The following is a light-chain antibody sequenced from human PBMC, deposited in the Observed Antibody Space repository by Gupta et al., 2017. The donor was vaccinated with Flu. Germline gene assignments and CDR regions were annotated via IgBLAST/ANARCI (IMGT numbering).Light chain of an antibody. J-gene: IGLJ3*02. Sequence: SNIGAGYDVHWYQQVPGAAPQLLIYANTNRPSEVPDRFSGSKSGNSASLAIDGLQVEDEARYYCQSYDTSLSASLFGGGTELTV. CDR2: ANT. CDR1: SNIGAGYD. V-gene: IGLV1-40*01. CDR3: QSYDTSLSASL.